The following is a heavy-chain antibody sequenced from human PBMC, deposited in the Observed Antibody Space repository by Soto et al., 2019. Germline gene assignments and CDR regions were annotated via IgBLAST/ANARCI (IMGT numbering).Heavy chain of an antibody. D-gene: IGHD3-16*01. J-gene: IGHJ6*02. CDR1: GTIFSSYT. CDR2: IIPILGET. Sequence: QVQLVQSGAEVKKPGSSVRVSCKASGTIFSSYTISWVRQAPGQGLEWMGRIIPILGETNSAQKFQARVTLXXDKSTNTAYMQLNSLRLEDTAVYYCARGLGGRMDDWGQGTTVTVSS. CDR3: ARGLGGRMDD. V-gene: IGHV1-69*08.